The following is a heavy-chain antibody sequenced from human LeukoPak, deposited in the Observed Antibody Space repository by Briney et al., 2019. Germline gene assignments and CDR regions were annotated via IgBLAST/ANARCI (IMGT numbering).Heavy chain of an antibody. D-gene: IGHD6-13*01. CDR3: ARAAAGTDAIDY. V-gene: IGHV3-30*03. CDR1: GFTFSSYG. Sequence: GGSLRLSCAASGFTFSSYGMHWVRQAPGKGLEWVAVISYDGSNKYYADSVKGRFTISRDNSKNTLYLQMNSLRAEDTAVCYCARAAAGTDAIDYWGQGTLVTVSS. CDR2: ISYDGSNK. J-gene: IGHJ4*02.